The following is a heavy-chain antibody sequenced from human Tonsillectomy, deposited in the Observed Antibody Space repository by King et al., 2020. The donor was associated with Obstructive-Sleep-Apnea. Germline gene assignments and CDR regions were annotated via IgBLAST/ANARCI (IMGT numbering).Heavy chain of an antibody. CDR2: INSDGIST. CDR1: GFTFSSYW. J-gene: IGHJ4*02. Sequence: DVQLVESGGGLVQPGGSLRLSCAASGFTFSSYWMHWVRQAPGKGLVWVSRINSDGISTSYADSVKGRFPISRENAKNTLYLQRNGLRAEAPAVYYCERGGEVIVVVPAAYVDYWGQGTLVTVSS. V-gene: IGHV3-74*01. CDR3: ERGGEVIVVVPAAYVDY. D-gene: IGHD2-2*01.